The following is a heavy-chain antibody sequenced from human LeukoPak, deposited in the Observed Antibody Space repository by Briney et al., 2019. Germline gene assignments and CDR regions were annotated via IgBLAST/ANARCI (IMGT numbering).Heavy chain of an antibody. CDR2: INSDGSST. J-gene: IGHJ6*02. CDR3: ASLGYSKGYYYGMDV. V-gene: IGHV3-74*01. Sequence: GGSLRLSCAASGFTFSSYWMHWVGQAPGKGLEWVSGINSDGSSTSYADSVKGRFTISRDNAKNTLYLQMNSLRAEDTALYYCASLGYSKGYYYGMDVWGQGTTVTVSS. D-gene: IGHD4-11*01. CDR1: GFTFSSYW.